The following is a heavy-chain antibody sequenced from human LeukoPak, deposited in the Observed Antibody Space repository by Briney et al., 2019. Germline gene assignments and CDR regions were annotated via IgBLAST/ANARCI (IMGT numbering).Heavy chain of an antibody. V-gene: IGHV3-48*02. Sequence: GGSLRLSCAASGFTFSNYGMNWVRQAPGKGLEWISYISSSSSLIYYADSVKGRFTISRDNAKNSLYLQMNSLRDEDTAVYYCARDPGRSGGSCYSDYWGQGTLVTVSS. CDR2: ISSSSSLI. J-gene: IGHJ4*02. CDR1: GFTFSNYG. CDR3: ARDPGRSGGSCYSDY. D-gene: IGHD2-15*01.